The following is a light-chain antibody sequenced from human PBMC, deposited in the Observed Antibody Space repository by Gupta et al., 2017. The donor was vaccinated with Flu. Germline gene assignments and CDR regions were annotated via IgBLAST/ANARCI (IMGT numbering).Light chain of an antibody. J-gene: IGKJ5*01. CDR1: QSVSSY. CDR2: NTS. CDR3: QQRSNPAIT. Sequence: PATLSWSPGERATLSCRASQSVSSYLAWYQQKPGEAPRILIENTSKGATGIPARFSGSGSGTDFTLTISSLQPEDFAVYYCQQRSNPAITFGQGTRLEIK. V-gene: IGKV3-11*01.